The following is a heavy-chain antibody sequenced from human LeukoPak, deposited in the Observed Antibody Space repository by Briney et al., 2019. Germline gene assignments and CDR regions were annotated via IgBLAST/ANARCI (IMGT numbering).Heavy chain of an antibody. Sequence: SETLSLTCAVYGGSFSGYYWSWIRQPPGKGLEWIGEINHSGSTKYNPSLKSRVTISVDTSKNQFPLKVSSVTAADTAVYYCARGPPDTAMVDYGMDVWGQGTTVTVSS. D-gene: IGHD5-18*01. CDR2: INHSGST. CDR1: GGSFSGYY. J-gene: IGHJ6*02. V-gene: IGHV4-34*01. CDR3: ARGPPDTAMVDYGMDV.